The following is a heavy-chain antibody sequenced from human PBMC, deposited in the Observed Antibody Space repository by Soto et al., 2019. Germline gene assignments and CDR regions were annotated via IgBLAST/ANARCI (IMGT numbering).Heavy chain of an antibody. V-gene: IGHV4-30-2*01. Sequence: SETLSLTCAVSGGSISSGGFSWSWIRQPPGKGLGWIGYIYYTGIAYYNPSLKSRVTISVDGSKNQFSLKLNSVTAADTAVYYCARELAYYFDYWGPGSLVTVSS. CDR3: ARELAYYFDY. CDR1: GGSISSGGFS. J-gene: IGHJ4*02. D-gene: IGHD2-21*01. CDR2: IYYTGIA.